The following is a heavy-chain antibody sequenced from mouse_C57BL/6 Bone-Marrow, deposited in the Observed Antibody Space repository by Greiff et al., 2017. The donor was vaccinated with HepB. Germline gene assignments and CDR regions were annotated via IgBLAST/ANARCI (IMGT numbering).Heavy chain of an antibody. CDR2: IDPSDSYT. V-gene: IGHV1-69*01. J-gene: IGHJ4*01. CDR3: AREGIYYYGSTVYYYAMDY. CDR1: GYTFTSYW. Sequence: QVQLQQPGAELVMPGASVKLSCKASGYTFTSYWMHWVKQRPGQGLEWIGEIDPSDSYTNYNQTFKGKSTLTVDKSSSTAYMQLSSLTSEDSAVYYCAREGIYYYGSTVYYYAMDYWGQGTSVTVSS. D-gene: IGHD1-1*01.